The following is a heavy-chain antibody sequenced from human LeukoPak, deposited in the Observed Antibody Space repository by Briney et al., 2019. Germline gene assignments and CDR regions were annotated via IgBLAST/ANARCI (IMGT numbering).Heavy chain of an antibody. CDR3: ATVLLWFGESPGY. J-gene: IGHJ4*02. CDR2: ISSSSSTI. D-gene: IGHD3-10*01. Sequence: GGSLRLSCAASGFTFSSYAMSWVRQAPGKGLEWVSYISSSSSTIYYADSVKGRFTISRDNAKNSLYLQMNSLRAEDTAVYYCATVLLWFGESPGYWGQGTLVTVSS. CDR1: GFTFSSYA. V-gene: IGHV3-48*01.